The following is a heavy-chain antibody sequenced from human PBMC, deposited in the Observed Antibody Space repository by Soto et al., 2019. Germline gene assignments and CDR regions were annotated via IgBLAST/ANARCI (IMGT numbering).Heavy chain of an antibody. CDR2: ISWNGGTV. CDR3: ASVPYAYHGPFDH. J-gene: IGHJ5*02. Sequence: EAQLVESGGALIQPGRSLRLSCAASGLTFDDYAMHWVRQVAGRGLEWVSSISWNGGTVDYADSVKGRFTISRDNAKDSLDRPMNTLRREDTAWDSGASVPYAYHGPFDHWLQGTLVTVSS. V-gene: IGHV3-9*01. D-gene: IGHD2-2*01. CDR1: GLTFDDYA.